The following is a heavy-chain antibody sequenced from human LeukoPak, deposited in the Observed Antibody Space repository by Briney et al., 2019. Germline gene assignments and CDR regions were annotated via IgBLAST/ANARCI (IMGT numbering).Heavy chain of an antibody. J-gene: IGHJ3*02. CDR3: ARQSSDSSGSDAFDI. CDR1: GYTFTTYY. V-gene: IGHV1-46*01. CDR2: INPSGGST. Sequence: ASVKVSCKASGYTFTTYYMHWVRHAPGQGLEWMGIINPSGGSTTYAQKFQGRVTMTRDTSTSTVYMELSSLRSEDTAVYYCARQSSDSSGSDAFDIWGQGTMVTVSS. D-gene: IGHD3-22*01.